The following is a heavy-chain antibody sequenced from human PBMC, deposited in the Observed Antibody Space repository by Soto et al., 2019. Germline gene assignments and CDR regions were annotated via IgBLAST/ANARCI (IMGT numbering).Heavy chain of an antibody. Sequence: QEQLVQSGAEVKKPGASVKVSCKTSGYTFTDYDINWVRQATGQGLEWIGWMNPNSGETGYAQKFQGRVTMTRSASLSTAYWELSSLRSEDTAVYYCARVAVAARPRWYNWFDPWGQGTLVTVSS. V-gene: IGHV1-8*01. J-gene: IGHJ5*02. CDR1: GYTFTDYD. D-gene: IGHD2-15*01. CDR2: MNPNSGET. CDR3: ARVAVAARPRWYNWFDP.